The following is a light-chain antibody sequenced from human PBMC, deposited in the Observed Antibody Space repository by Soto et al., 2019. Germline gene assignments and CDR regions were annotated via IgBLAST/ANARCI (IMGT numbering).Light chain of an antibody. CDR1: QSVSSY. J-gene: IGKJ1*01. Sequence: EIVLTQSPATLSLSPGERATLSCRASQSVSSYLAWYQQKPGQAPRLLIYDASNRATGIPARFSGSGSGTYFTLTISSLEHEDFAFYYYQQRSNCPRTFGQGTKVEIK. V-gene: IGKV3-11*01. CDR2: DAS. CDR3: QQRSNCPRT.